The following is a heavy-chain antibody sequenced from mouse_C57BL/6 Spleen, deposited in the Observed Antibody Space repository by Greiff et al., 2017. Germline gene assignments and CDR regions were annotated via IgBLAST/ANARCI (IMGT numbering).Heavy chain of an antibody. J-gene: IGHJ2*01. Sequence: EVKLVESGPELVKPGASVKISCKASGYSFTGYYMHWVKQSHGNILDWIGYIYPYNGVSSYNQKFKGKATLTVDKSSSTAYMELRSLTSEDSAVYYCAMPYGNYLGGFDYWGQGTTLTVSS. CDR2: IYPYNGVS. D-gene: IGHD2-1*01. V-gene: IGHV1-31*01. CDR3: AMPYGNYLGGFDY. CDR1: GYSFTGYY.